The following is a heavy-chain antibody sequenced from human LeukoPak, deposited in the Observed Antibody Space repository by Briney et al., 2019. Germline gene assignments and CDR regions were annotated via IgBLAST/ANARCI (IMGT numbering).Heavy chain of an antibody. Sequence: ASVKVSCKVSGYTLTELSMHWVRQAPGKGLEWMGGFDPEDGETIYAQKFQGRVTMTEDTSTDTAYMELSSLRSEDTAVYYCATLLVRNKGGEAAFFQHWGQGTLVTVSS. V-gene: IGHV1-24*01. D-gene: IGHD3-10*01. CDR2: FDPEDGET. J-gene: IGHJ1*01. CDR1: GYTLTELS. CDR3: ATLLVRNKGGEAAFFQH.